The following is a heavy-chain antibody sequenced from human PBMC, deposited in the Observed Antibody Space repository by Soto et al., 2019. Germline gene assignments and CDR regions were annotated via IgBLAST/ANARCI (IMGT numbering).Heavy chain of an antibody. CDR1: GGSFSGYY. CDR2: INHSGST. J-gene: IGHJ4*02. D-gene: IGHD2-15*01. CDR3: ARVAGPVSAIDY. Sequence: SETLSLTCAVYGGSFSGYYWSWIRQPPGKGLEWIGEINHSGSTNYNPSLKSRVTISVDTSKNQFSLKLSSVTAADTAVYSCARVAGPVSAIDYWGQGTLVTVSS. V-gene: IGHV4-34*01.